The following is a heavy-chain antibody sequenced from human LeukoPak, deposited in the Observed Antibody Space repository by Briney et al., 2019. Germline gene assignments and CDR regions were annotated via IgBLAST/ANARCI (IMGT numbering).Heavy chain of an antibody. V-gene: IGHV1-2*02. CDR3: ASLITMVRGGSPIDI. J-gene: IGHJ3*02. CDR2: INPNSGGT. CDR1: GYTFTGYY. Sequence: ASVKVSCKASGYTFTGYYMHWVRQAPGQGLEWMGWINPNSGGTNYAQNFQGRVTMTRDTSISTAYMELSRLRSDDTAVYYCASLITMVRGGSPIDIWGQGTMVTVSS. D-gene: IGHD3-10*01.